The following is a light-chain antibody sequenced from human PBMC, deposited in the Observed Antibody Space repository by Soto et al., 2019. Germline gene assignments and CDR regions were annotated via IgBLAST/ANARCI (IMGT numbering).Light chain of an antibody. Sequence: DIQTTQFPSTLSASLGDRVTITWRASQSISTWLAWYQQKPGKDPKLLIYDGSSLESGVPSRFSGSGSGTEFTLTISSLQPEDFASYYRKQYNSSSTVGQGTKGDIK. CDR1: QSISTW. V-gene: IGKV1-5*01. CDR2: DGS. J-gene: IGKJ1*01. CDR3: KQYNSSST.